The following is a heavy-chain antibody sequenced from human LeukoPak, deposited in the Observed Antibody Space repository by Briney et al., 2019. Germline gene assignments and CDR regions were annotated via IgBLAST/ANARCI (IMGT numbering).Heavy chain of an antibody. J-gene: IGHJ4*02. CDR1: GFTFSSHG. Sequence: GGSLRLSCAASGFTFSSHGMHWVRQAPGKGLGWVAVISYDGSLKYYTDSVKGRFTISRDNSKNTLYLQMNSLRAEDTAVYFCAKDPSNLGPTDYWGQGTLVTVSS. D-gene: IGHD7-27*01. CDR2: ISYDGSLK. V-gene: IGHV3-30*18. CDR3: AKDPSNLGPTDY.